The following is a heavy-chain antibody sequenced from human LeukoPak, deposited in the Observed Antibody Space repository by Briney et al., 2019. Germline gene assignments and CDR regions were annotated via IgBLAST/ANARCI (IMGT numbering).Heavy chain of an antibody. CDR2: IIPILGIA. V-gene: IGHV1-69*04. Sequence: ASVKVSCKASGDTFSSYGISWVRQAPGQGLEWMGRIIPILGIANYAQNFQGRVTIIADKSTSTAYMELSSLRSEDTAVYHCARSSADAFDIWGQGTMVTVSS. J-gene: IGHJ3*02. CDR1: GDTFSSYG. CDR3: ARSSADAFDI.